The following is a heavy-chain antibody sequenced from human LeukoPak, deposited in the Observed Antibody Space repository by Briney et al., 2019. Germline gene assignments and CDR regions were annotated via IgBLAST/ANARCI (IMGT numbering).Heavy chain of an antibody. V-gene: IGHV3-21*04. Sequence: PGGSQRLSCAASGFTFSSYTMNWVRQAPGKGLEWVSSITSGSSYIYYADSVKGRFTISRDNAKNSLYLQMNSLRAEDTAVYYCARVGYSDESIDYWGQGTLVTVSS. CDR3: ARVGYSDESIDY. D-gene: IGHD4-17*01. CDR2: ITSGSSYI. CDR1: GFTFSSYT. J-gene: IGHJ4*02.